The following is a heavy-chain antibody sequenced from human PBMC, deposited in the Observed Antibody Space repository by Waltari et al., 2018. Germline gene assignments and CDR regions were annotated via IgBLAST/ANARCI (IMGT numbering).Heavy chain of an antibody. CDR1: GFTFSSYS. D-gene: IGHD2-15*01. CDR2: ISSSSSTI. V-gene: IGHV3-48*04. CDR3: ARDRCSGGSCYSGLFDY. Sequence: EVQLVESGGGLVQPGGSLRLSCAASGFTFSSYSMNWVRQAPGKGLEWVSYISSSSSTIYYADSVKGRFTISRDNAKNSLYLQMNSLRAEDTAVYYCARDRCSGGSCYSGLFDYWGQGTLVTVSS. J-gene: IGHJ4*02.